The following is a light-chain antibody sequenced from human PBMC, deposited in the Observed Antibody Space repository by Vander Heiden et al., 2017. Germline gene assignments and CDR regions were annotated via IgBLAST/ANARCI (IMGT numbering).Light chain of an antibody. CDR3: ARYLGSGIWM. CDR1: SGSVYTTYS. J-gene: IGLJ3*02. Sequence: QPVVPPEPSFSVSPGGTVTLTCGVTSGSVYTTYSPSWYQQIPGQPPRTLIYSTNTRSSGVPARFSGSILANKAALTSTGAQADDEADYYCARYLGSGIWMFGGGTKLTVL. V-gene: IGLV8-61*01. CDR2: STN.